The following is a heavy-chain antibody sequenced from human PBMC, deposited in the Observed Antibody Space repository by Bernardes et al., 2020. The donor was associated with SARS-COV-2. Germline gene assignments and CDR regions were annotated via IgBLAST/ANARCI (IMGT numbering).Heavy chain of an antibody. V-gene: IGHV1-2*02. Sequence: ASVKVSCKVTGYPFKGYYIYWVRQAPGQGLEWMGWINPSGGGTDYGQKFQGRVTMTKDTSISTVYMELSGLRSDDTAVYYCARDMLFDISGYQYWGQGTLVTVSS. J-gene: IGHJ4*02. CDR3: ARDMLFDISGYQY. D-gene: IGHD3-22*01. CDR2: INPSGGGT. CDR1: GYPFKGYY.